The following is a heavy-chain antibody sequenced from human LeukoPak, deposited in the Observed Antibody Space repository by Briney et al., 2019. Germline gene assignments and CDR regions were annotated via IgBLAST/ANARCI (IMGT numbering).Heavy chain of an antibody. Sequence: PGGSLRLSCAASGFTFRSFAMSWVRQAPGKGQEWVSAISGSSSSTYYADSVKGRFTISRDNSKNTLYLQMNSLRAEDTAVYYCAKDPYYDFLSAPPPDYWGQGTLVTVSS. CDR3: AKDPYYDFLSAPPPDY. V-gene: IGHV3-23*01. CDR2: ISGSSSST. D-gene: IGHD3-3*01. CDR1: GFTFRSFA. J-gene: IGHJ4*02.